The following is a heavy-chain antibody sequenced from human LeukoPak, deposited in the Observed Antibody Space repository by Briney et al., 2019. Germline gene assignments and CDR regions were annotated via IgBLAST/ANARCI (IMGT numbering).Heavy chain of an antibody. CDR1: GFTFSDYD. CDR3: ARDPPEENYYDSSGYSFYFDY. Sequence: GGSLRLSCAASGFTFSDYDMNWIRQAPGKGLEWVSYISSSGSTIYYADSVKGRFTISRDNAKNSLYLQMNSLRAEDTAVYYCARDPPEENYYDSSGYSFYFDYWGQGTLVTVSS. V-gene: IGHV3-11*04. J-gene: IGHJ4*02. CDR2: ISSSGSTI. D-gene: IGHD3-22*01.